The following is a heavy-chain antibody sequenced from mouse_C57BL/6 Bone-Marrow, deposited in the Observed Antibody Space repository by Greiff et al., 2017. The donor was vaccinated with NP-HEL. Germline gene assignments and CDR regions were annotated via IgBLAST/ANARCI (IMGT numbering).Heavy chain of an antibody. Sequence: EVQLQQSGPELVKPGASVKISCKASGYTFTDYYMNWVKQSHGKSLEWIGDINPNNGGTSYNQKFKGKATLTEDKSSSTAYMELRSLTSEDSAVYYCARGGYYYGSRDYWGQGTTLTVSS. J-gene: IGHJ2*01. D-gene: IGHD1-1*01. CDR1: GYTFTDYY. V-gene: IGHV1-26*01. CDR3: ARGGYYYGSRDY. CDR2: INPNNGGT.